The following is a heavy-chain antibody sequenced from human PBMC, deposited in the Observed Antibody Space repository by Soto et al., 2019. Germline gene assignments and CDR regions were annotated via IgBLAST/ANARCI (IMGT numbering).Heavy chain of an antibody. CDR1: GGSISSSSYY. V-gene: IGHV4-39*01. Sequence: SETLSLTCTVSGGSISSSSYYWGWIRQPPGKGLEWIGSIYYSGSTYYNPSLKSRVTISVDTSKNQFSLKLSSVTAADTAVYYCARQLSVRGVPIDYWGQGTLVTVSS. D-gene: IGHD3-10*01. J-gene: IGHJ4*02. CDR3: ARQLSVRGVPIDY. CDR2: IYYSGST.